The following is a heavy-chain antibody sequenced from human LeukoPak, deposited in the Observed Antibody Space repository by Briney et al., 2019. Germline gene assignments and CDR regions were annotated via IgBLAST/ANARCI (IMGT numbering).Heavy chain of an antibody. CDR3: ARDRHGDYYFDY. V-gene: IGHV3-33*01. CDR2: IWYDGSNK. D-gene: IGHD4-17*01. Sequence: GGSLALSCAASGFTFSSYGMHWVRQAPGKGLEWVAVIWYDGSNKYYADPVKGRFTISRDNSKNTLYLQMNSLRAEDTAVYYCARDRHGDYYFDYWGQGTLVTVSS. J-gene: IGHJ4*02. CDR1: GFTFSSYG.